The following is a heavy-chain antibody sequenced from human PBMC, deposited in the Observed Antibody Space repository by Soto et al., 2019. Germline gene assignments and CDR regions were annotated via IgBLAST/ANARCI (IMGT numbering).Heavy chain of an antibody. D-gene: IGHD2-2*01. V-gene: IGHV4-34*01. Sequence: SETLSLTCAVYGGSFSGYYWSWIRQPPGKGLEWIGEINHSGSTNYNPSLKSRVTISVDTSKNQFSLKLSSVTAADTAVYYCARGRRYCSSTSCPKRFDPWGQGTLVTVSS. CDR3: ARGRRYCSSTSCPKRFDP. CDR1: GGSFSGYY. CDR2: INHSGST. J-gene: IGHJ5*02.